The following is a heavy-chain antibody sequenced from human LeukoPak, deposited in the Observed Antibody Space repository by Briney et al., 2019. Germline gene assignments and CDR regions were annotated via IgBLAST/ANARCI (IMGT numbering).Heavy chain of an antibody. J-gene: IGHJ5*02. CDR1: GDSISSGSYY. V-gene: IGHV4-61*02. D-gene: IGHD3-10*01. Sequence: SQTLSLTCTVSGDSISSGSYYWSWIRQPAGEGLEWIGRIYSSGRTHYSPSLKSRVTISVDTSRNQFSLRLSSVTAADTAVYYCVRGPYGSSISNWFDPWGQGLLVTVSS. CDR3: VRGPYGSSISNWFDP. CDR2: IYSSGRT.